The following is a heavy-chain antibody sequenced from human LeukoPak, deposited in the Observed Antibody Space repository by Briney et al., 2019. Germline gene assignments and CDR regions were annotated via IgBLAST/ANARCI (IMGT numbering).Heavy chain of an antibody. CDR1: GFTFSSYW. CDR3: AREGGGLDY. Sequence: GGSLRLSCAASGFTFSSYWMSWVRQAPGKGLEWVGNIKHDGSEKYYVDSVKGRFTISRDNAKNSLYLQMNSLRAEDTAAYYCAREGGGLDYWGQGTLVTVSS. V-gene: IGHV3-7*01. J-gene: IGHJ4*02. D-gene: IGHD3-16*01. CDR2: IKHDGSEK.